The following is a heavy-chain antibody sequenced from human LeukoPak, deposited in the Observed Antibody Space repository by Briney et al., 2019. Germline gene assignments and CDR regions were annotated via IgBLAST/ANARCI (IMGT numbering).Heavy chain of an antibody. J-gene: IGHJ4*02. CDR2: IKPNSGGT. V-gene: IGHV1-2*02. CDR3: ARDRAVATIGGVDY. CDR1: GYTFTGYY. Sequence: ASVKVSCKASGYTFTGYYMHWVRQAPGQGPEWMGWIKPNSGGTNFAQKFQGRVTMTRDTSISTAYMELSRLRSDDTAVYYCARDRAVATIGGVDYWGQGTLVTVSS. D-gene: IGHD5-12*01.